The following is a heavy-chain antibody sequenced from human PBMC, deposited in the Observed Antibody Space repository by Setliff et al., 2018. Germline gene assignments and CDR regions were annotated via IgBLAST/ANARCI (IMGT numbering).Heavy chain of an antibody. Sequence: SVKVSCKASGYTFTGYYMHWVRQAPGQGLEWMGWINPNSGGTNYAQKFQGRVTMTRDTSISTAYMELSRLRSDDTAVYYCARVRLFKDTAMVPYYMDVWGKGTTVTVSS. CDR3: ARVRLFKDTAMVPYYMDV. V-gene: IGHV1-2*02. D-gene: IGHD5-18*01. J-gene: IGHJ6*03. CDR2: INPNSGGT. CDR1: GYTFTGYY.